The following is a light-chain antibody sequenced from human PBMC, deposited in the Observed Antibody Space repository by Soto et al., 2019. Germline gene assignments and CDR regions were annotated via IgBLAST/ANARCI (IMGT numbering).Light chain of an antibody. CDR1: SSNVGGNNY. V-gene: IGLV1-40*01. CDR3: MSYTSSRSRVV. J-gene: IGLJ2*01. Sequence: QSVLTQPPSVSGAPGQGITISCTGTSSNVGGNNYVSWYQHHPGTAPKLIIYGISYRPSGVSDRFSGSKSGNTASLAITGLQAEDEADYYCMSYTSSRSRVVFGRGTKLTVL. CDR2: GIS.